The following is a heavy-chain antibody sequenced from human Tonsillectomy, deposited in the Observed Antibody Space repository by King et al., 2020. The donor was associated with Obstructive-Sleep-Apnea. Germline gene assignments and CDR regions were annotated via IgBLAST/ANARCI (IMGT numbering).Heavy chain of an antibody. Sequence: VQLVESGGGLVQPGGSLRLSCAASGFTFSSYSMNCVRQAPGKGLEWVSYISSSSSTIYYADSVKGGVTISRDNAKNSLYLQMNSLRAEDTAVYYCVRDWGYDVSSCYYSGVEDDWGQGTLVTVSP. J-gene: IGHJ4*02. D-gene: IGHD3-22*01. CDR2: ISSSSSTI. V-gene: IGHV3-48*04. CDR1: GFTFSSYS. CDR3: VRDWGYDVSSCYYSGVEDD.